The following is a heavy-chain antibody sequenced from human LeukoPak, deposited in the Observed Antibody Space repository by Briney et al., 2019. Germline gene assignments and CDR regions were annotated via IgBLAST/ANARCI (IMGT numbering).Heavy chain of an antibody. CDR3: ARRGYCSSTSCYAPFDY. Sequence: GSLRLSCAASGFTFSSYWMSWVRQAPGKGLEWVANIKQDGSEKYYVDSVKGRFTISRDNAKNSLYLQMNSLGAEDTAVYYCARRGYCSSTSCYAPFDYWGQGTLVTVSS. D-gene: IGHD2-2*01. V-gene: IGHV3-7*01. CDR1: GFTFSSYW. CDR2: IKQDGSEK. J-gene: IGHJ4*02.